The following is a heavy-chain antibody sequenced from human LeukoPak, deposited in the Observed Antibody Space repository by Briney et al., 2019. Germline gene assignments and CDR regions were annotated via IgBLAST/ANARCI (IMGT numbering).Heavy chain of an antibody. D-gene: IGHD3-10*01. J-gene: IGHJ4*02. CDR3: GSYSGSGSHFDY. V-gene: IGHV4-30-4*01. CDR2: IYYSGTT. CDR1: GDSISSGDFF. Sequence: PSQTLSLTRTVSGDSISSGDFFWSWIRQPPGKGLEWIGSIYYSGTTYYNPSLKSRVTLSVDTSKNQFSLKLSSVTAADTAVYYCGSYSGSGSHFDYWGQGALVTVSS.